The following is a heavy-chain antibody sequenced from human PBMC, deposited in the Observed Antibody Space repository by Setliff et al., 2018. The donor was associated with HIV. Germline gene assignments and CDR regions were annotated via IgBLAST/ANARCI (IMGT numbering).Heavy chain of an antibody. CDR1: GYTLTTHA. D-gene: IGHD1-26*01. CDR3: AKDGGHWDLDY. CDR2: INAGNGNT. Sequence: ASVKVSCKASGYTLTTHAMHWVRQAPGQSLEWMGWINAGNGNTKYSQKFQGRLTMTRDTSTSTMYMELRSLRTDDTAVYYCAKDGGHWDLDYWGQGTLVTVSS. J-gene: IGHJ4*02. V-gene: IGHV1-3*01.